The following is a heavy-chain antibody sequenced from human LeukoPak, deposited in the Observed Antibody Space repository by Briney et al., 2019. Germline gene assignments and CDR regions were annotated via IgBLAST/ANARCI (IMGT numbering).Heavy chain of an antibody. Sequence: PGRSLRLSCAASGFTFSGYAMHWVRQAPGKGLEWVAVISYDGSNKYYADSVKGRFTISRDNSKTTLYLQMNSLRAEDTAVYYCARDSVLLWFGGPGYWGQGTLVTVSS. J-gene: IGHJ4*02. CDR2: ISYDGSNK. CDR1: GFTFSGYA. CDR3: ARDSVLLWFGGPGY. D-gene: IGHD3-10*01. V-gene: IGHV3-30*04.